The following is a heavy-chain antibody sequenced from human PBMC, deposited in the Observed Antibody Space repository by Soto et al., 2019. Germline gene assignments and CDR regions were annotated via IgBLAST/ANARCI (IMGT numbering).Heavy chain of an antibody. J-gene: IGHJ3*02. CDR3: ARGGSMVRGYDAFDI. CDR2: IYYSGST. Sequence: SETLSLTCTVSGDSINNYYWSWIRQPPGKGLEWIGYIYYSGSTNYNPSLKSRITISVDTSKNQFSLKLSSVTAADTAVYYCARGGSMVRGYDAFDIWGQGTMVTVSS. CDR1: GDSINNYY. V-gene: IGHV4-59*01. D-gene: IGHD3-10*01.